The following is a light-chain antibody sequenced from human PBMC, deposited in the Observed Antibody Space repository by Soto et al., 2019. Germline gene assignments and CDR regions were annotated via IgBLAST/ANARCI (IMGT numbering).Light chain of an antibody. V-gene: IGLV2-14*03. CDR2: DVN. CDR1: SSDVGGYDF. J-gene: IGLJ1*01. CDR3: SSYTSSSTDV. Sequence: QSVLTQPASVSGSPGQSITISCPGTSSDVGGYDFVSWYQQHPGKAPKLLIYDVNNRPSGVSDRFSGSKSGNTASLTISWLQAEDEADYYCSSYTSSSTDVFGTGTKVTVL.